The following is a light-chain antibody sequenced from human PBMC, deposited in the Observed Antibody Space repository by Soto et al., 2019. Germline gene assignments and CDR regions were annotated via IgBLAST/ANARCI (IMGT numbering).Light chain of an antibody. CDR1: TGAVTSGHH. V-gene: IGLV7-43*01. J-gene: IGLJ3*02. Sequence: QAVVTQESSLTVSPGGTVTLTWASSTGAVTSGHHPNWLQQKPGQAPRTLIYSTNNKQDWTPARFSGSLLEGKAALTVSGVQPEDEAEYYCLFYYGGAQPHWVFGGGTKVTVL. CDR3: LFYYGGAQPHWV. CDR2: STN.